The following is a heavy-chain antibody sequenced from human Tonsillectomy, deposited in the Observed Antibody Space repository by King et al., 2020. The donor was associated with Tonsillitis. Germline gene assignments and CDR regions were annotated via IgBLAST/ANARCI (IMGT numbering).Heavy chain of an antibody. CDR3: AKEFPQYDSSGLDF. J-gene: IGHJ4*02. CDR2: ISDDGSNE. Sequence: VQLVESGGGVVQPGRSLRLSCAAAGFTFRSYGMQWVRQAPGKGPEWVAAISDDGSNEYYADSVKGRFTISRDNSKNTLHLQMNSLRVEDTALYYCAKEFPQYDSSGLDFWGQGTLVTVSS. CDR1: GFTFRSYG. D-gene: IGHD3-22*01. V-gene: IGHV3-30*18.